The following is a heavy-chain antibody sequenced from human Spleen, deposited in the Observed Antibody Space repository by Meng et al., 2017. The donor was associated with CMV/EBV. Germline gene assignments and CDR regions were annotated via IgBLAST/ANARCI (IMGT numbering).Heavy chain of an antibody. V-gene: IGHV3-30*03. Sequence: VQLVGFGGGLGKPGGALRLSCAASGFTFSSYGMHWVRQAPGKGLEWVAVISYDGSNKYYADSVKGRFTISRDNSKNTLYLQMNSLRAEDTAVYYCARDRGIAARLPHFDYWGQGTLVTVSS. CDR2: ISYDGSNK. CDR3: ARDRGIAARLPHFDY. CDR1: GFTFSSYG. J-gene: IGHJ4*02. D-gene: IGHD6-6*01.